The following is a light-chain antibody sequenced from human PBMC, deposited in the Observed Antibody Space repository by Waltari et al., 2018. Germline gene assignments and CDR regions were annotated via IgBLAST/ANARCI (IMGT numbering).Light chain of an antibody. CDR1: NIGSKS. CDR3: QVWDTGSDQVV. Sequence: SYVLTQPPSVSVAPGETANIICGGDNIGSKSVHWYHQKPVQAPVLVFYYDNDRPAGIPARFSGSNAGNTATLTIARVEAGDEADYFCQVWDTGSDQVVFGGGTKLSVL. V-gene: IGLV3-21*04. J-gene: IGLJ2*01. CDR2: YDN.